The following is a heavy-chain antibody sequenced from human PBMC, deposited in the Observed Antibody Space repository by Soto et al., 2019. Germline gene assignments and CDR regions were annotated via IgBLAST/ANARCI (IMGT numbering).Heavy chain of an antibody. J-gene: IGHJ4*02. CDR1: GFTFGNYA. D-gene: IGHD3-10*01. Sequence: GGSLRLSCAASGFTFGNYAMTWVRQAPGKGLDWVSHISGSGDNTYYADSVKGRFTISRDNSKNTLYLEMNSLRAEDTAVYYCAKGYYGSGSYDDWGQGTQVTVSS. CDR2: ISGSGDNT. CDR3: AKGYYGSGSYDD. V-gene: IGHV3-23*01.